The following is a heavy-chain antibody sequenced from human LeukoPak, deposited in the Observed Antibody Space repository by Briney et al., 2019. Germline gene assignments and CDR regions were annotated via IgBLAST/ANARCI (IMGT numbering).Heavy chain of an antibody. D-gene: IGHD3-10*01. CDR2: VRNDGSAK. V-gene: IGHV3-30*02. CDR3: AKHYYGSGSRKYYFDY. J-gene: IGHJ4*02. Sequence: GGSLRLSCAASGFIFSDYGMHWVRQAPGKGLEWVTLVRNDGSAKYYADSVKGRFTISRDNSKNTLYLQMNSLRPEDTAVYYCAKHYYGSGSRKYYFDYWGQGTLVTVSS. CDR1: GFIFSDYG.